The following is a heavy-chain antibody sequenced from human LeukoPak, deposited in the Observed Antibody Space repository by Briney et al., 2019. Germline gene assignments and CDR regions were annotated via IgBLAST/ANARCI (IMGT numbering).Heavy chain of an antibody. V-gene: IGHV3-33*08. D-gene: IGHD6-19*01. CDR2: IWYDGSNK. J-gene: IGHJ4*02. CDR1: GFTFSSYW. CDR3: ARSRASSGLLGY. Sequence: GGSLRLSCAASGFTFSSYWMHWVRQAPGKGLEWVAVIWYDGSNKYYADSVKGRFTISRDNSKNTLYLQMNSLRAEDTAVYYCARSRASSGLLGYWGQGTLVTASS.